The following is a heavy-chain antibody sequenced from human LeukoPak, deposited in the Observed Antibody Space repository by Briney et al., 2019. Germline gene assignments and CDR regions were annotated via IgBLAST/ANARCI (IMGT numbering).Heavy chain of an antibody. CDR1: GFTVSSNY. D-gene: IGHD1-26*01. V-gene: IGHV3-66*02. J-gene: IGHJ3*02. CDR3: ARGGQWELPEAFDI. Sequence: PGGSLRLSCAASGFTVSSNYMSWVRQAPGKGLGWVSVIYSGGSTYYADSVKGRFTISRDNSKNTLYLQMNSLRAEDTAVYYCARGGQWELPEAFDIWGQGTMVTVSS. CDR2: IYSGGST.